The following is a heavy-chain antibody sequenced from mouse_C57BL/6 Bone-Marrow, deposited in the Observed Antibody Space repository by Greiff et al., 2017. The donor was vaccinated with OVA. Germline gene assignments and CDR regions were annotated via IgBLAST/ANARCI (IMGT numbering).Heavy chain of an antibody. J-gene: IGHJ1*03. V-gene: IGHV1-55*01. CDR3: ARCITTGVATRGCYFDV. Sequence: VQLQQPGAELVKPGASVKMSCKASGYTFTSYWITWVKQRPGQGLEWIGDIYPGSGSTNYNEKFKSKATLTVDTSSSTAYMQLSSLTSEDSAVYYCARCITTGVATRGCYFDVWGRGTTVTVSS. CDR1: GYTFTSYW. D-gene: IGHD1-1*01. CDR2: IYPGSGST.